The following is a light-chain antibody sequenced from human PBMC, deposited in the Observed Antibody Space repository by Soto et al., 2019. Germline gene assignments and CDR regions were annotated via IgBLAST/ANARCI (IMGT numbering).Light chain of an antibody. Sequence: QSALTQPASVSGSPGQSLTISCTGLSSDIGSYDTVSWYQQHPGKTPKLIIYEATKRPSGVSNRFSGSRSGNTASLTISGLQAEDEAAYFCCSYAASGSFVVFGGGTKLTVL. J-gene: IGLJ3*02. CDR3: CSYAASGSFVV. CDR2: EAT. CDR1: SSDIGSYDT. V-gene: IGLV2-23*02.